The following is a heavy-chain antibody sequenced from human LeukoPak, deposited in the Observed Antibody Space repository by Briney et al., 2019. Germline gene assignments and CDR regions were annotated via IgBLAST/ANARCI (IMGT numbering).Heavy chain of an antibody. CDR2: INPNSGGT. Sequence: ASVKVSCKASGYTFTGYYMHWVRQAPGQGLEWMGWINPNSGGTNYAQKFQGRVTMTRDTSISTAYMELSRLRSDDTAVYYCAKDRIAYSGYAYDYWGQGTLVTVSS. J-gene: IGHJ4*02. CDR3: AKDRIAYSGYAYDY. V-gene: IGHV1-2*02. CDR1: GYTFTGYY. D-gene: IGHD5-12*01.